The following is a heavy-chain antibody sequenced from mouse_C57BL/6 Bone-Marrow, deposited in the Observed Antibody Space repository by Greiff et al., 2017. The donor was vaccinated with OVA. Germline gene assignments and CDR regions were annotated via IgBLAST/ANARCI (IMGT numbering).Heavy chain of an antibody. D-gene: IGHD1-1*01. CDR3: ARPLFITTVGGAY. J-gene: IGHJ3*01. V-gene: IGHV5-17*01. CDR2: ISSGSSTI. Sequence: EVKLVESGGGLVKPGGSLKLSCAASGFTFSDYGMHWVRQAPEKGLEWVAYISSGSSTIYYADTVKGRFTISRDNAKNTLFLQMTSLRPEDTAMYYCARPLFITTVGGAYWGQGTLVTVSA. CDR1: GFTFSDYG.